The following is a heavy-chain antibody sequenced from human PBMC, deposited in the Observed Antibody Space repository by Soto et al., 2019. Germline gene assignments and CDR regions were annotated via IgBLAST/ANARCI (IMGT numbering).Heavy chain of an antibody. D-gene: IGHD2-15*01. J-gene: IGHJ4*02. CDR3: TTEGLRYY. CDR1: GFIFSNAW. V-gene: IGHV3-15*07. Sequence: GGSLRLSCAASGFIFSNAWMNWVRQAPGKGLEWVGRIKSKANGETIDYAAPVKGRFTISRDDSKDTVYLQMNSLKTEDTAVYFCTTEGLRYYWGQGTLVTVSS. CDR2: IKSKANGETI.